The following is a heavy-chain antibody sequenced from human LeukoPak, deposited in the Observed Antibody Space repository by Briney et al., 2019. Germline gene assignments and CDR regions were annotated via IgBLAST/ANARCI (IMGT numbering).Heavy chain of an antibody. CDR3: SLAEGY. CDR1: GYTFTSCY. J-gene: IGHJ4*02. V-gene: IGHV1-46*01. Sequence: ASVKVSCKASGYTFTSCYMYRVRQAPGQGLEWMGRINPSGGNTNYAQKFQGRVTMTWDTSTTTVYMEVSSLRSEDTAVYYCSLAEGYWGQGTLVTVSS. CDR2: INPSGGNT.